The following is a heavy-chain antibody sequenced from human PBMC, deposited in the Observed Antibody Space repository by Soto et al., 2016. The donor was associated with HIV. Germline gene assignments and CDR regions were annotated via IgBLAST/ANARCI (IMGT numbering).Heavy chain of an antibody. V-gene: IGHV3-30*04. J-gene: IGHJ1*01. CDR2: ISYDESNK. Sequence: VQLVESGGGVVQSGRSLRLSCAASGFTFSSYPMHWVRQAPGKGLEWVAIISYDESNKYYADSVKGRFTISRDNSKNTLYLQMNSLRAEDTAVYYCARVRVPAEMATTGVGYFQYWGQGTLVTVSS. D-gene: IGHD5-12*01. CDR3: ARVRVPAEMATTGVGYFQY. CDR1: GFTFSSYP.